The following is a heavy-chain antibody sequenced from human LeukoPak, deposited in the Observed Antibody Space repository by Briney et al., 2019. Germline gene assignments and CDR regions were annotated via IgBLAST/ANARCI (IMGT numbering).Heavy chain of an antibody. J-gene: IGHJ4*02. CDR3: AGRPGTGYRIDY. Sequence: GGCLRLSCAVSGFTFSSYDMNWVRQAPGKGLEWVSYISSSGSSIYYADSVKGRFTISRDNAKNSLYLQMNSLRDEDTAVYYCAGRPGTGYRIDYWGQGTLVTVSS. V-gene: IGHV3-48*03. CDR1: GFTFSSYD. D-gene: IGHD2-8*02. CDR2: ISSSGSSI.